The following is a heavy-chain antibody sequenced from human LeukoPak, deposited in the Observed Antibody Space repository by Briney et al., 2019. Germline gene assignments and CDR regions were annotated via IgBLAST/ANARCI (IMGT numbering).Heavy chain of an antibody. V-gene: IGHV4-59*01. D-gene: IGHD5-24*01. Sequence: SETLSLTCTVSGGSINSYYWSWIRQPPGKGLEWIGYIYYSGSTEYDPSLKSRVTISVDTSKNQFSLKMSSVTAADTAVYYCARARDGHINNWFDPWGQGTLVTVSS. J-gene: IGHJ5*02. CDR2: IYYSGST. CDR1: GGSINSYY. CDR3: ARARDGHINNWFDP.